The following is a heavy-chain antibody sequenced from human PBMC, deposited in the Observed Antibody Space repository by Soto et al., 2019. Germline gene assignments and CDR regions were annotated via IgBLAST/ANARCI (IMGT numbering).Heavy chain of an antibody. J-gene: IGHJ4*02. CDR1: GFNFDNYG. CDR2: ITYDGSNK. D-gene: IGHD1-7*01. Sequence: PGGSLRLSCQASGFNFDNYGMHWVRQAPGKGLEWVAVITYDGSNKYYADSVKGRFTISRDNSKNTLSLHLNTLKPEDMAVYHCAKDRVGGTFYTPLGLWGQGTLVTVSS. CDR3: AKDRVGGTFYTPLGL. V-gene: IGHV3-30*18.